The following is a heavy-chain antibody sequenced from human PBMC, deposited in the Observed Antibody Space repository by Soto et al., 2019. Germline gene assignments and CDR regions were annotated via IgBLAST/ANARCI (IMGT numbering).Heavy chain of an antibody. J-gene: IGHJ4*02. CDR3: ARRTLGSAIGVGDY. Sequence: ASVKVSCKASGYTFTSYDINWVRQATGQGLEWMGWMNPNSGNTGYAQKFQGRVTMTRNTSISTAYMELRSLTSDDTAVYYCARRTLGSAIGVGDYRGQGTLVTVSS. CDR2: MNPNSGNT. CDR1: GYTFTSYD. V-gene: IGHV1-8*01. D-gene: IGHD7-27*01.